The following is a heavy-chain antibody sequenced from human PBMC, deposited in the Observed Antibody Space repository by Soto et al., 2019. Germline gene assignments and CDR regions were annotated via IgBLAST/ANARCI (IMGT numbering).Heavy chain of an antibody. CDR1: GGSISSYY. D-gene: IGHD1-1*01. V-gene: IGHV4-59*01. CDR2: IYYSGST. CDR3: AREGTTVDSYYYYGMDV. J-gene: IGHJ6*02. Sequence: QVQLQESGPGLVKPSETLSLTCTVSGGSISSYYWSWIRQPPGKGLEWIGYIYYSGSTNSNPSLKDRDTISVDTPKTQFSLKLSSVTAADTAVYYCAREGTTVDSYYYYGMDVWGQRTTVTVSS.